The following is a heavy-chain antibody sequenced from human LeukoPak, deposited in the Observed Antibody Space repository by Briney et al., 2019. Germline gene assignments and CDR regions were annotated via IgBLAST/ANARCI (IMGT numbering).Heavy chain of an antibody. CDR2: ISAYNGNT. Sequence: VASVKVSCKASGYTFTSYGISWVRQAPGQGLEWMGWISAYNGNTNYAQKLQGRVTMTTDTSTSTAYMELRSLRSDDTAVYYCARVGDYDGTNWFDPWGQGTLVTVSS. CDR3: ARVGDYDGTNWFDP. CDR1: GYTFTSYG. V-gene: IGHV1-18*01. D-gene: IGHD3-10*01. J-gene: IGHJ5*02.